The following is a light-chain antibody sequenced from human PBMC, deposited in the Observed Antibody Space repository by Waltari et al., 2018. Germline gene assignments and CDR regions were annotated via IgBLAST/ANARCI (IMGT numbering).Light chain of an antibody. Sequence: DIQLTQSPSSLSASVGDRVTSTCRASQRIDTHLKWYQQNPGKAPQLLIYGASTLTSGVPSRCSGSGAGAACTLSISSLQPEDIVTFSCQESYSTLYTFGQGTKVEIK. V-gene: IGKV1-39*01. CDR1: QRIDTH. CDR3: QESYSTLYT. J-gene: IGKJ2*01. CDR2: GAS.